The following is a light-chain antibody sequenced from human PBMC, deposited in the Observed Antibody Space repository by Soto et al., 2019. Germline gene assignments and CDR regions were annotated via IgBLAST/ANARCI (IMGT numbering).Light chain of an antibody. Sequence: DIQLTQSPSFLSASVGDRVTITCRASQGISSYLAWYQQKPGKAPQLLIYAASTLQSGVPSRFSGSGSGTEFTLTISSLQHEDFATYYCQQFNSYPRTFGQGTKLEIK. CDR2: AAS. CDR3: QQFNSYPRT. V-gene: IGKV1-9*01. CDR1: QGISSY. J-gene: IGKJ2*01.